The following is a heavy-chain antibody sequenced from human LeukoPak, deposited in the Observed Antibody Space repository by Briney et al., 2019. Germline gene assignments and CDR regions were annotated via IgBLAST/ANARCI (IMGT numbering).Heavy chain of an antibody. D-gene: IGHD3-22*01. Sequence: GGSLRLSCAASGFTFSSYAMHWVRQAPGKGLEWVAVISYDGSNKYYADSVKGRSTISRDNSKNTLYLQMNSLRAEDTAVYYCARGSDSSGYSNWFDPWGQGTLVTVSS. CDR3: ARGSDSSGYSNWFDP. CDR1: GFTFSSYA. CDR2: ISYDGSNK. J-gene: IGHJ5*02. V-gene: IGHV3-30-3*01.